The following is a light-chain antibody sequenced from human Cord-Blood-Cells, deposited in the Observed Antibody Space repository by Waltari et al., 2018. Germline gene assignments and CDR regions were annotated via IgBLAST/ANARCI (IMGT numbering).Light chain of an antibody. V-gene: IGLV6-57*01. CDR3: QSYDSSNQV. J-gene: IGLJ3*02. CDR1: SGSIARNY. Sequence: NFMLTQPHSVSESPGKTVTISCTRSSGSIARNYVTWYQQRPGSSPTTVIYEDNQRPSGVPDRFSGSIDSSSNSASLTISGLKTEDEADYYCQSYDSSNQVFGGGTKLTVL. CDR2: EDN.